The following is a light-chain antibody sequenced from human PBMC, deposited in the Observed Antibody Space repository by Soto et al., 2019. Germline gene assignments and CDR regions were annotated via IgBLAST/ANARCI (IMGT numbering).Light chain of an antibody. CDR3: SSYTSSSTYV. CDR2: DVS. J-gene: IGLJ1*01. V-gene: IGLV2-14*03. CDR1: SSDVGGYNY. Sequence: QSALTQPASVSGSPGQSITISCTGTSSDVGGYNYVSWYQQYPGKAPKVMIYDVSKRPSGVSNRFSGSKSGNTASLTISGLQAEDEADYYCSSYTSSSTYVFGTGTKVTVL.